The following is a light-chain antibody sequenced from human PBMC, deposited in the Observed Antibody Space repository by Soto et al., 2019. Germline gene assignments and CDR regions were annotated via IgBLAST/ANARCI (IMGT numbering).Light chain of an antibody. Sequence: QSVLTQSPSSSASLGASVKLTCTLSGGHSSDAIAWLQQQPEKGPRYLMRIYTDGSHRKGDGIPDRFSGSISGAERNLTISSLQSEDEADYYCQTWGTGIRVFGGGTKVTVL. V-gene: IGLV4-69*01. J-gene: IGLJ2*01. CDR2: IYTDGSH. CDR3: QTWGTGIRV. CDR1: GGHSSDA.